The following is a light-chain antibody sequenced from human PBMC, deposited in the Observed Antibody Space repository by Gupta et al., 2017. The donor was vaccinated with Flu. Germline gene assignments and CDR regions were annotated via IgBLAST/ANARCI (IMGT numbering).Light chain of an antibody. CDR3: QQNYSTPVYS. CDR1: QGISRY. J-gene: IGKJ2*03. CDR2: SAS. Sequence: DIQMTQSPSSLSASIGDRVTITCRTSQGISRYLNWYQQKPGKAPRLLIYSASTLDTGVPSRFSGSGYDTDFTLTINSRQPEDFAPYSCQQNYSTPVYSFDQGTKLEIK. V-gene: IGKV1-39*01.